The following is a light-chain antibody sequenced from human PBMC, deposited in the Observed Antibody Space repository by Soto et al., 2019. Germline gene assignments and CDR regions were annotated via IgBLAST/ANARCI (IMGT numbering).Light chain of an antibody. CDR1: QSVSANT. Sequence: VVLTQSPATLSLSPGERATLSCRADQSVSANTLAWYQQKPGQAPRLLIYSASSRAPGITDRFSGSGSGTDFPLTISRLEPEDFAVFYCHQYGSSPFTFGPGTKVDIK. J-gene: IGKJ3*01. V-gene: IGKV3-20*01. CDR3: HQYGSSPFT. CDR2: SAS.